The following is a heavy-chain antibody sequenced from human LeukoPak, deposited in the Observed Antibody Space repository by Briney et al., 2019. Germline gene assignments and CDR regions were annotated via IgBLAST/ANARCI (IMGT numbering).Heavy chain of an antibody. J-gene: IGHJ4*02. D-gene: IGHD1-26*01. Sequence: ASVKVSCKASGYTFTSYYMHWVRQAPGQGLEWMGIINPSGGSTSYAQKFQGRVTMTRDTSTSTVYMELSSLRSEDTAVYYCATGSEWEPRKYYFDYWGQGTLVTVSS. CDR1: GYTFTSYY. CDR2: INPSGGST. CDR3: ATGSEWEPRKYYFDY. V-gene: IGHV1-46*01.